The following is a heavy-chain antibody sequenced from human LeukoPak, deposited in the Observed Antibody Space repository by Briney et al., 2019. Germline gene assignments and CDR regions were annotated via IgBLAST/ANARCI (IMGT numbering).Heavy chain of an antibody. D-gene: IGHD6-6*01. CDR3: ARGLVAGQLGNYYYYMDV. V-gene: IGHV1-46*01. CDR2: INPSGGST. CDR1: GGTFTSYY. J-gene: IGHJ6*03. Sequence: ASVKVSCKASGGTFTSYYMHWVRQAPGQGLEWMGIINPSGGSTSYAQKFQGRVTISVDTSKNQFSLKLSSVTAADTAVYYCARGLVAGQLGNYYYYMDVWGKGTTVTVSS.